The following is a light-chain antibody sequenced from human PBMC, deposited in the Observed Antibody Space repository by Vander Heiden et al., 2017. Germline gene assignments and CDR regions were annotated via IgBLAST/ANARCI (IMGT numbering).Light chain of an antibody. J-gene: IGKJ5*01. CDR3: MQRIEFPLT. Sequence: DTVMTQTPLSLPVTLGEPASISCRSSHSLLDSDDGNTYLDWYLQKPGQSPQLLISTLSYRASGVPDRFSGSGSGTDFTLKISRVEAEDVGLYYCMQRIEFPLTFGQGTRPEIK. CDR2: TLS. V-gene: IGKV2-40*01. CDR1: HSLLDSDDGNTY.